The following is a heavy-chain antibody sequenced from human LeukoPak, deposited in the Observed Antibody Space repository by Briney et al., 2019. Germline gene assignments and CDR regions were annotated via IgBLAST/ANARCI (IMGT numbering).Heavy chain of an antibody. CDR3: ASLHDFWSPFDP. D-gene: IGHD3-3*01. Sequence: SETLSLTCTVSGGSISSYYWSWIRQPPGKGLEWIGYIYYSGSTNYNPSLKSRVTISVDTSKNQSSLKLSSVTAADTAVYYCASLHDFWSPFDPWGQGTLVTVSS. J-gene: IGHJ5*02. V-gene: IGHV4-59*01. CDR2: IYYSGST. CDR1: GGSISSYY.